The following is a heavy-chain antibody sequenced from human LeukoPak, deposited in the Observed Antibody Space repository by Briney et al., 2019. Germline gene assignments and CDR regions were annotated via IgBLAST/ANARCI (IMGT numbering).Heavy chain of an antibody. CDR1: GFTFSTYA. D-gene: IGHD1-26*01. CDR3: ARSAVGTSCCTAVDY. Sequence: GGSLRLSCAVSGFTFSTYAMTWVRQAPGKGLEWVSGISTSGDRTYYADSVKGRFTISRDNSKNTLYLQMNSLRAEDTAEYYCARSAVGTSCCTAVDYWGQGTLVTVSS. CDR2: ISTSGDRT. J-gene: IGHJ4*02. V-gene: IGHV3-23*01.